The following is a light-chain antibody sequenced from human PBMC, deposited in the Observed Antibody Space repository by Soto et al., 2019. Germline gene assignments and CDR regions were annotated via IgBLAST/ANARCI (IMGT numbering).Light chain of an antibody. V-gene: IGLV2-23*02. Sequence: QSVLTQPASVSGSPGQSITISCTGTSSDVGSYNLVSWYQQHPGKAPKLMIYEVSKRPSGVSNRFSGSKSGNTASLTISGLQAEYEADYYCCSYAGSSTLVFGGGTKLPVL. CDR1: SSDVGSYNL. J-gene: IGLJ2*01. CDR3: CSYAGSSTLV. CDR2: EVS.